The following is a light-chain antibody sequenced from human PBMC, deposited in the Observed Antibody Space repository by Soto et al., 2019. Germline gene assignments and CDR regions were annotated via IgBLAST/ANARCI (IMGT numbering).Light chain of an antibody. V-gene: IGLV2-14*01. CDR1: SSDIGANKF. CDR3: IAYTNTGARV. CDR2: EVS. J-gene: IGLJ1*01. Sequence: QSLLTQPASVSGSPGQSITISCTGTSSDIGANKFVSWYQQYPGRAPKLIIYEVSNRPSEVSVRFSGSKSGNTASLTVSGLRAEDEADYYCIAYTNTGARVFGTGTKVTVL.